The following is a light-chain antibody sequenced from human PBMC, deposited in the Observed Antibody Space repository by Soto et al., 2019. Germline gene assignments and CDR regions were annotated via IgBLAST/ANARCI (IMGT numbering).Light chain of an antibody. CDR3: CSYAGSYTLV. CDR1: SSDVGHYNY. V-gene: IGLV2-11*01. CDR2: DVS. J-gene: IGLJ3*02. Sequence: QSVLTQPRSVSGSPGQSVTISCTGTSSDVGHYNYVSWYQQHPGKAPKLMIYDVSKRPSGVPDRFSGSKSGNTASLTISGLQTEDEADYYCCSYAGSYTLVFGGGTKLTGL.